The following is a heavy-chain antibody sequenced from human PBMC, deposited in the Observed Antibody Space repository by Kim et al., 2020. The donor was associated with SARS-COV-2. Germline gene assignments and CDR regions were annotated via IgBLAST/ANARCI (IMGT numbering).Heavy chain of an antibody. V-gene: IGHV3-33*01. CDR2: IWYDGSNK. J-gene: IGHJ4*02. Sequence: GGSLRLSCAASGFTFSSYGMHWVRQAPGKGLEWVAVIWYDGSNKYYADSVKGRFTISRDNSKNTLYLQMNSLRAEDTAVYYCARLGGLYGDYFSGSSDVDYWGQGTLVTVSS. D-gene: IGHD4-17*01. CDR3: ARLGGLYGDYFSGSSDVDY. CDR1: GFTFSSYG.